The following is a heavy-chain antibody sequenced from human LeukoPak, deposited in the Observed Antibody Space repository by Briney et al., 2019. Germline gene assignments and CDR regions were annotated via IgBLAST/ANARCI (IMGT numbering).Heavy chain of an antibody. J-gene: IGHJ4*02. CDR3: ARDGGASKGGFDY. V-gene: IGHV4-39*07. CDR1: GGSISSSSYY. CDR2: IYYSGST. Sequence: PSETLSLTCTVSGGSISSSSYYWGWIRQPPGKGLEWIGTIYYSGSTYYNPSLKSRVTISVDTSKNQFSLKLSSVTAADTAVYYWARDGGASKGGFDYWGQGTRVTVSS. D-gene: IGHD3-16*01.